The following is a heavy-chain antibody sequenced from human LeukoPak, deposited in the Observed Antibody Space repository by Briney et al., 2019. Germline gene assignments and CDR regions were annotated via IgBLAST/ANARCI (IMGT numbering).Heavy chain of an antibody. Sequence: ESGPTLVKPTQTLTLTCTFSGFSVSASAVGVGWIRQPPGRDLESLALIYWNDDRRYSPSLQSRLTITKDTSRNQVVLTMTNMDPVDTATYYCAHRATGYGFDFWGQGTMVTVSS. CDR2: IYWNDDR. CDR1: GFSVSASAVG. D-gene: IGHD1-1*01. J-gene: IGHJ3*01. V-gene: IGHV2-5*01. CDR3: AHRATGYGFDF.